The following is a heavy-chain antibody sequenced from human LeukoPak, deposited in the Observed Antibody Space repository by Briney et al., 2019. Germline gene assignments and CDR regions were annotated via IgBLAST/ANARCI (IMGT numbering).Heavy chain of an antibody. Sequence: SETLSLTCTVSGGSISSYYWSWIRQPPGKGLEWIGYIYYSGSTYYNPSLKSRVTISVDTSKNQFSLKLSSVTAADTAVYYCAREAMYNWNPYYFDYWGQGTLVTVSS. D-gene: IGHD1-20*01. CDR1: GGSISSYY. CDR2: IYYSGST. V-gene: IGHV4-30-4*08. J-gene: IGHJ4*02. CDR3: AREAMYNWNPYYFDY.